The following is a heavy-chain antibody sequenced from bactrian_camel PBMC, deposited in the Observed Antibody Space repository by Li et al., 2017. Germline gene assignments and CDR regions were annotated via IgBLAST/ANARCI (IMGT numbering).Heavy chain of an antibody. V-gene: IGHV3S55*01. CDR1: GRSNENYF. D-gene: IGHD3*01. J-gene: IGHJ6*01. CDR2: IEADGAV. Sequence: HVQLVESGGGSVQAGGSLRLSCAISGRSNENYFLAWFRQPPGKEREGIAGIEADGAVRYTDAVKGRFTISKDSAERTLFLQMTGLKPEDTAMYYCAADAVYTRGADCDFANFDSWGQGTQVTVS. CDR3: AADAVYTRGADCDFANFDS.